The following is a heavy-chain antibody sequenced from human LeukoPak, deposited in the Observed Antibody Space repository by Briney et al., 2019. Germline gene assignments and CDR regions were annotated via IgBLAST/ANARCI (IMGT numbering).Heavy chain of an antibody. D-gene: IGHD3-22*01. J-gene: IGHJ4*02. CDR2: ISSSSSYI. CDR1: GFTFSSYS. V-gene: IGHV3-21*01. Sequence: GGSLRLSCAASGFTFSSYSMNWVRQAPGKGLEWVSSISSSSSYIYYADSVKGRFTISRDNAKNSLYLQMNSLRAEDTAVYYCAREAPGYYYDSSAAPYWGQGTLVTVSS. CDR3: AREAPGYYYDSSAAPY.